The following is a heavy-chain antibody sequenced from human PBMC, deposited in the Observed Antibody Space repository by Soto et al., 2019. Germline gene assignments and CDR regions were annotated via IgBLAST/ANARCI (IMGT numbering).Heavy chain of an antibody. J-gene: IGHJ3*01. CDR2: ISAHTGSS. CDR1: GYTFTSSG. CDR3: ARAFFYQGSDSRGYSFDAFDF. D-gene: IGHD3-22*01. V-gene: IGHV1-18*01. Sequence: QVQLVQSGAEVKKPGASVKVSCKASGYTFTSSGMSWVRQAPGQGLEWMGWISAHTGSSEYAQRFQGRVTMTTARSTTTAYMELRSLRSADTAVYYCARAFFYQGSDSRGYSFDAFDFWGRGTLVTVSS.